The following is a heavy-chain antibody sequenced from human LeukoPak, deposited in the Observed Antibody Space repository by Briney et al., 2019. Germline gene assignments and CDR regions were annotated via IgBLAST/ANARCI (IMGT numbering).Heavy chain of an antibody. J-gene: IGHJ5*02. Sequence: SETLSLTCAVYGGSFSGYYWSWIRQPPGKGLEWIGEINHSGSTNYNPSLKSRVTISVDTSKNQFSLKLSSVTAADTAVYYCARGPYCSSTSCTENWFDPWSQGTLVTVSS. CDR2: INHSGST. CDR3: ARGPYCSSTSCTENWFDP. V-gene: IGHV4-34*01. D-gene: IGHD2-2*01. CDR1: GGSFSGYY.